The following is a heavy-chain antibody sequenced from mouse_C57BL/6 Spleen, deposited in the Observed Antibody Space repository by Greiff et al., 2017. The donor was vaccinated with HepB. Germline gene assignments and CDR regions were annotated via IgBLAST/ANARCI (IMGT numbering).Heavy chain of an antibody. D-gene: IGHD2-1*01. V-gene: IGHV5-4*01. Sequence: EVKLVESGGGLVKPGGSLKLSCAASGFTFSSYAMSWVRQTPEKRLEWVATISDGGSYTYYPDNVKGRFTISRDNAKNNLYLQMSHLKSEGTAMYYCARDGGLWYPDYWGQGTTLTVSS. J-gene: IGHJ2*01. CDR1: GFTFSSYA. CDR2: ISDGGSYT. CDR3: ARDGGLWYPDY.